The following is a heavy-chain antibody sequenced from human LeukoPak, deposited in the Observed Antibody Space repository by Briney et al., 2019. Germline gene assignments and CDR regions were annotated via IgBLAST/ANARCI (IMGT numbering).Heavy chain of an antibody. V-gene: IGHV3-23*01. CDR3: AKEMDYGDYVGY. J-gene: IGHJ4*02. CDR1: GFSVNGYG. D-gene: IGHD4-17*01. Sequence: GGSLRLSCAVSGFSVNGYGVHWVRQAPGKGLEWVSAISGSGGSTYFADSVKGRFTISRDNSKNTLYLQMNSLRAEDTAVYYCAKEMDYGDYVGYWGQGTLVTVSS. CDR2: ISGSGGST.